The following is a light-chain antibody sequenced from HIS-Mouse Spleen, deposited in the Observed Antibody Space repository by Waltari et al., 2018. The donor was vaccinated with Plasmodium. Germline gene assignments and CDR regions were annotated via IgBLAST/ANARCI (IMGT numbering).Light chain of an antibody. J-gene: IGKJ4*01. Sequence: AIQLTQSPSSLSASVGDRVTITFRASQGISSALAWYQQKPGKVPKLLIYDASSLESGVPSRFSGSGSGTDFTLTISSLQPEDFATYYCQQFNSYPLTFGGGTKVEIK. CDR3: QQFNSYPLT. CDR1: QGISSA. V-gene: IGKV1-13*02. CDR2: DAS.